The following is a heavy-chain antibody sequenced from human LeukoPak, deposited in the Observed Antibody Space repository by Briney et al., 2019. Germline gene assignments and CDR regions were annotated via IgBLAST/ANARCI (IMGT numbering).Heavy chain of an antibody. CDR2: IKSKTDGGTT. CDR3: ATDHEQWLVPHRY. CDR1: GFTFSIAW. J-gene: IGHJ4*02. Sequence: PGGSLRLSCAASGFTFSIAWMTWVRQAPGKGLEWVGRIKSKTDGGTTDYAAPVKGRFTISRDDSKNTLYLQMNSLKTEDTAVYYCATDHEQWLVPHRYGGEGTLLTVSA. D-gene: IGHD6-19*01. V-gene: IGHV3-15*01.